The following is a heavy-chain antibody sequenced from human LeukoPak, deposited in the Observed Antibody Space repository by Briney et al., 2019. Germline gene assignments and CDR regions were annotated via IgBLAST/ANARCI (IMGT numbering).Heavy chain of an antibody. J-gene: IGHJ3*02. CDR1: GGSFSGYY. Sequence: SETLSLTCAVYGGSFSGYYWSWIRQPPGKGLEWIGEINHSGSTNYNPSLKSRVTISVDTSKNQFSLKLSSVTAADTAVYYCARQSGITMIVVIIGDAFDIWGQGTMVTVSS. CDR2: INHSGST. D-gene: IGHD3-22*01. CDR3: ARQSGITMIVVIIGDAFDI. V-gene: IGHV4-34*01.